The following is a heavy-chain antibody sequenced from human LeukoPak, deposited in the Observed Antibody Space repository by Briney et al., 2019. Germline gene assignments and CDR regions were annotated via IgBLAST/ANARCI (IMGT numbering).Heavy chain of an antibody. J-gene: IGHJ3*02. Sequence: GRSLRLSCAASGFTFSSYGMHWARQGPGKGLEWVAVISYDGSNKYYADSVKGRFTISRDNSKNTLYLQMNSLRAEDTAVYYCAKSMWGVVVVPAAIPVDAFDIWGQGTMVTVSS. CDR1: GFTFSSYG. CDR2: ISYDGSNK. D-gene: IGHD2-2*02. CDR3: AKSMWGVVVVPAAIPVDAFDI. V-gene: IGHV3-30*18.